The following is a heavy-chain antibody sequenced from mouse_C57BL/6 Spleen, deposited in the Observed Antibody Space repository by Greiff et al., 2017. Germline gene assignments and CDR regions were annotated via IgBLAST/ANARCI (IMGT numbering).Heavy chain of an antibody. Sequence: VQLQQSGPELVKPGASVKISCKASGYAFSSSWMNWVKQRPGKGLEWIGRIYPGDGDTTYNGKFKGKATLTADKSSSTAYMQLSSLTSEDSAVYFCARIYYDYGYFDYWGQGTTLTVSS. CDR2: IYPGDGDT. CDR1: GYAFSSSW. CDR3: ARIYYDYGYFDY. J-gene: IGHJ2*01. D-gene: IGHD2-4*01. V-gene: IGHV1-82*01.